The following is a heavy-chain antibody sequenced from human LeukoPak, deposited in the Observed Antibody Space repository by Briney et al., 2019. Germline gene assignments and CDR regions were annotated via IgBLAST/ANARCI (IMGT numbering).Heavy chain of an antibody. Sequence: ASVKVSCKASGYSFTTYGISWVRQAPGQGPESMGWISGHNGHTRFTERFQDRLTVTIDTSTNVAYMELSSLRSDDTAVYYCARGELLWFGEAPEYFQHWGQGTLVTVSS. V-gene: IGHV1-18*01. J-gene: IGHJ1*01. CDR3: ARGELLWFGEAPEYFQH. D-gene: IGHD3-10*01. CDR2: ISGHNGHT. CDR1: GYSFTTYG.